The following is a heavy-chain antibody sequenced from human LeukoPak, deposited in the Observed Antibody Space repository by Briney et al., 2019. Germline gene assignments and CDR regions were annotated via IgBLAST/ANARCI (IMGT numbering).Heavy chain of an antibody. Sequence: PGGSLRLSCAASGFTISNYAMTWVRQARGKGLEWVSALSGSGGSAYYADSVKGRFTISRDNSKNTLYLQMNSLRAEDTALYYCAKDSSPAGTYYYGMDVWGQGTTVTVSS. V-gene: IGHV3-23*01. CDR3: AKDSSPAGTYYYGMDV. J-gene: IGHJ6*02. D-gene: IGHD6-13*01. CDR2: LSGSGGSA. CDR1: GFTISNYA.